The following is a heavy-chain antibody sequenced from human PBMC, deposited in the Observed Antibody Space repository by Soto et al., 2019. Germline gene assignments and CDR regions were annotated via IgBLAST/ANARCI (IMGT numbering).Heavy chain of an antibody. J-gene: IGHJ6*03. D-gene: IGHD4-17*01. CDR3: ARRAVTTVLYSYYYRDV. CDR1: GFTFSSYS. V-gene: IGHV3-21*01. CDR2: ISSSSSYR. Sequence: GGSLRLSCAASGFTFSSYSMNWVRQAPGKGLEWVSSISSSSSYRYYADSVKGRFTISRDNAKNSLYLQMNSLRAEDTAVYYCARRAVTTVLYSYYYRDVWVKGTTVTVS.